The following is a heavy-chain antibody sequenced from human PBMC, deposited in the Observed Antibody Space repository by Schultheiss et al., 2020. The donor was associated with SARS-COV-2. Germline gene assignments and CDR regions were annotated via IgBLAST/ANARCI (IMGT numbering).Heavy chain of an antibody. Sequence: SVKVSCKASGGTFSSYAISWVRQAPGQGLEWMGWISVSIGNTNYAQKFQGRVTITADESTSTAYMELSSLRSEDTAVYYCARDRYDFWSGYVSYWYFDLWGRGTLVTVSS. V-gene: IGHV1-69*13. D-gene: IGHD3-3*01. CDR3: ARDRYDFWSGYVSYWYFDL. J-gene: IGHJ2*01. CDR2: ISVSIGNT. CDR1: GGTFSSYA.